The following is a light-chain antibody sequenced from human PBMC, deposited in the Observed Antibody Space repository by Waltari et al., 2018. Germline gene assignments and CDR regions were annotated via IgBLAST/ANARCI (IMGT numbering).Light chain of an antibody. J-gene: IGLJ3*02. V-gene: IGLV8-61*01. CDR1: SGSLSTTSY. CDR2: KAN. CDR3: ALYMGSGIWV. Sequence: QTVVTQEPSLSVSPGGTVTLTCALSSGSLSTTSYATWYQQTPGQAPRTLVYKANPRSSGVPDRFSGSSLGNTAALTITGAQADDESDYYCALYMGSGIWVFGGGTRLTVL.